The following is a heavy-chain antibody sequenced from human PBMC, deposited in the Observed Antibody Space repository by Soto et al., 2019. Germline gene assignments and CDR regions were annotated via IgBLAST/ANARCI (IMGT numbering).Heavy chain of an antibody. Sequence: GGSLRLSCAASGFTFRNAGMGWVRQAPGRGLEWVGRLKSKSDGGTSDYAAPVKGRFSISRDESKNTLYMQMNSLKTEDTGVYHCTTDGGVNVYPLFWAWGQGTLVTVSS. CDR3: TTDGGVNVYPLFWA. V-gene: IGHV3-15*01. D-gene: IGHD3-3*01. CDR1: GFTFRNAG. CDR2: LKSKSDGGTS. J-gene: IGHJ5*02.